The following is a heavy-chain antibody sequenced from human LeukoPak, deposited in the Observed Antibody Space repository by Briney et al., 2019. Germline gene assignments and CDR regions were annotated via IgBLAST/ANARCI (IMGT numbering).Heavy chain of an antibody. Sequence: IPSQTLSLTCAVSGGSISSGGYSWSWIRQPPGKGLEWIGYIYHSGGTYYNPSLKSRVTISVDRSKNQFSLKLSSVTAADTAVYYCARVHLEMGVDAFDIWGQGTMVTVSS. J-gene: IGHJ3*02. CDR3: ARVHLEMGVDAFDI. CDR1: GGSISSGGYS. V-gene: IGHV4-30-2*01. CDR2: IYHSGGT. D-gene: IGHD5-24*01.